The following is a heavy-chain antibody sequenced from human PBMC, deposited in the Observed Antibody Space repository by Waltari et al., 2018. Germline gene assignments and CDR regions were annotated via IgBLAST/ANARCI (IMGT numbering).Heavy chain of an antibody. CDR3: ARAVAVAGSYDAFDI. D-gene: IGHD6-19*01. V-gene: IGHV1-2*02. CDR2: INPNSGGT. J-gene: IGHJ3*02. Sequence: QVQLVQSGAEVKKPGASVKVSCKASGYTFTGYYMHWVRQAPGQGLEWMGWINPNSGGTNYAQKFQGRVTMTRDTSISTAYMELSRLRSDDTAVYYCARAVAVAGSYDAFDIWGQGTMVTVSS. CDR1: GYTFTGYY.